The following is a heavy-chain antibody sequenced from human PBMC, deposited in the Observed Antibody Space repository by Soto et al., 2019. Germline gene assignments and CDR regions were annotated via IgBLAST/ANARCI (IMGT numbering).Heavy chain of an antibody. CDR2: IYRTGST. D-gene: IGHD1-1*01. J-gene: IGHJ4*02. CDR3: ASRDPGTSVDY. CDR1: GGSFTSNNW. V-gene: IGHV4-4*02. Sequence: SETLSLTCAVSGGSFTSNNWCTWVRQPPGQGLEWIGEIYRTGSTNYNPSLKSRVTISLDKSENQFSLKVTSLTAADTAVYYCASRDPGTSVDYWGQGTLVTVSS.